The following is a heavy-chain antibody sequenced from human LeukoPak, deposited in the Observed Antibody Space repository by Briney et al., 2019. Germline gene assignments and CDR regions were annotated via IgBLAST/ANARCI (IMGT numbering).Heavy chain of an antibody. CDR2: ISGSGGST. D-gene: IGHD6-6*01. CDR3: ARDPPYSTSSMDV. Sequence: PGGSLRLSCAASGFTFSSYAMSWVRQAPGKGLEEVSAISGSGGSTYYADSVKGRFTISRDNSKNTLYLQMTSLTAEDTAVYYCARDPPYSTSSMDVWGQGTTVTVSS. V-gene: IGHV3-23*01. CDR1: GFTFSSYA. J-gene: IGHJ6*02.